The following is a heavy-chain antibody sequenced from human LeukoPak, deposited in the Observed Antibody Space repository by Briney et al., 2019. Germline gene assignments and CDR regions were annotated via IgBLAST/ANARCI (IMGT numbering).Heavy chain of an antibody. CDR2: INHSGST. Sequence: SEALSLTCAVYGGSFSGYYWSWIRQPPGKGLEWIGEINHSGSTNYNPSLKSRVTISVDTSKNQFSLKLSSVTAADTAVYYCARARGGIAVADDGFDYWGQGTLVTVSS. V-gene: IGHV4-34*01. CDR3: ARARGGIAVADDGFDY. CDR1: GGSFSGYY. J-gene: IGHJ4*02. D-gene: IGHD6-19*01.